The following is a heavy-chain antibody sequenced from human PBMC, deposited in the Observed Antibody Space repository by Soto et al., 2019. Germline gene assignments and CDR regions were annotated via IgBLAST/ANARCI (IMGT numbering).Heavy chain of an antibody. CDR1: GFTFSSYA. CDR2: ISGSGGST. Sequence: GGSLRLSCAASGFTFSSYAMSWVRQAPGKGLEWVSAISGSGGSTYYADSVKGRFTISRDNSKNTLYLQMNSLRAEDTSVYYCAKDLAPHYYGSGSYIVRERYTNYYYMDVWGKGTTVTVSS. J-gene: IGHJ6*03. V-gene: IGHV3-23*01. D-gene: IGHD3-10*01. CDR3: AKDLAPHYYGSGSYIVRERYTNYYYMDV.